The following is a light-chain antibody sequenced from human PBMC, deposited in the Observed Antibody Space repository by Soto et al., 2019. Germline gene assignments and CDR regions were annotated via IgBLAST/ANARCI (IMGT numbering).Light chain of an antibody. V-gene: IGKV3D-20*02. CDR3: QQRSIWPLT. J-gene: IGKJ4*01. Sequence: DIVLTQSPCTLSLSPGERATLSCRASQSVSSNHLAWYQQKPGQAPRLLIYDASNRATGIPDRFSGSGSGTDFTLTISNLEPEDSAVYYCQQRSIWPLTFGGGTKV. CDR1: QSVSSNH. CDR2: DAS.